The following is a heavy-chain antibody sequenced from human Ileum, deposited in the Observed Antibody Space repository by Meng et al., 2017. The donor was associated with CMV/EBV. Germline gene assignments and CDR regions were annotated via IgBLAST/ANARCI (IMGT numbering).Heavy chain of an antibody. CDR3: VSLVTLRQGVAD. D-gene: IGHD2-21*02. V-gene: IGHV1-2*02. CDR2: VNSASGST. J-gene: IGHJ4*02. CDR1: GYTFSGYY. Sequence: ASVKISCKASGYTFSGYYVHWVRQAPGQGLEWMGWVNSASGSTYYAQNFQGRVSMTRDTSISTTYMELDSLRSDDTAMYYCVSLVTLRQGVADWGQGTLVTVSS.